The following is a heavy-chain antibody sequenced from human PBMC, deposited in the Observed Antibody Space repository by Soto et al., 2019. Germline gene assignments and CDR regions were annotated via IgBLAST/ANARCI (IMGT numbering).Heavy chain of an antibody. D-gene: IGHD3-22*01. Sequence: ASVKVSCKVSGYTLTELSMHWVRQAPGKGLEWMGGFDPEDGETIYAQKFQGRVTMTEDTSTDTAYMELSSLRSEDTAVYYCAKDDSYDSSGYPNNWLDPWGQGTLVTVSS. J-gene: IGHJ5*02. CDR3: AKDDSYDSSGYPNNWLDP. V-gene: IGHV1-24*01. CDR1: GYTLTELS. CDR2: FDPEDGET.